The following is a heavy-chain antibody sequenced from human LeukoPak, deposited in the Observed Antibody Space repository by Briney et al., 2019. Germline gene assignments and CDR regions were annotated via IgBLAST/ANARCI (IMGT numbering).Heavy chain of an antibody. D-gene: IGHD3-22*01. Sequence: GTSLRLSCAASGISFSSHGMHWVRQAPGKGLEWVAVIWYDGSNIYYADSVKGRFTISRDNSKNTLYLQMNSLRAEDTALYYCARARNDYDSNGFSVLDYWGQGTLVTVSS. V-gene: IGHV3-33*01. CDR1: GISFSSHG. CDR2: IWYDGSNI. J-gene: IGHJ4*02. CDR3: ARARNDYDSNGFSVLDY.